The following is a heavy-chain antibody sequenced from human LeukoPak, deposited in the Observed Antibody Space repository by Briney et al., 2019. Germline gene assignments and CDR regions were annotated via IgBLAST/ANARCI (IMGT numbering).Heavy chain of an antibody. CDR3: ARVGRVSIYPSYMDV. D-gene: IGHD6-6*01. CDR2: ISHDGRDI. CDR1: GFTFSTFP. Sequence: PGTSLRLSYEASGFTFSTFPMHWVRQTPDKRLEWVAVISHDGRDIYYADSVKGRFTISRDNSKNTLYLQMNSLSPEDTAVVYCARVGRVSIYPSYMDVWGKGTTVIVSS. J-gene: IGHJ6*03. V-gene: IGHV3-30*04.